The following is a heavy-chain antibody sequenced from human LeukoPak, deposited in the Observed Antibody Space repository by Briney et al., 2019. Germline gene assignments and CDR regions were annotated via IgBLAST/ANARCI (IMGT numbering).Heavy chain of an antibody. CDR1: GGSISSYY. Sequence: SETLSLTCTVSGGSISSYYWSWIRQPPGKGLEWIGYIYYSGSTNYNPSLKSRVTISVDTSKNQFSLKLSSVTAADTAVYYCARVGLRYNSDWYWGDWGQGTLVTVSS. J-gene: IGHJ4*02. V-gene: IGHV4-59*01. D-gene: IGHD6-19*01. CDR3: ARVGLRYNSDWYWGD. CDR2: IYYSGST.